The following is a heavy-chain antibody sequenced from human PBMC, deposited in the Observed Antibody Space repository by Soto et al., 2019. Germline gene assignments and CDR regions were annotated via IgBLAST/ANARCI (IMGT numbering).Heavy chain of an antibody. J-gene: IGHJ6*02. CDR3: AKDIPPEIDDFWHGMDV. V-gene: IGHV3-30*18. CDR1: GFTFSNYG. CDR2: ISYGGTRK. Sequence: QVQLVESGGGVVQPGRSLRLSCGASGFTFSNYGMYWVRQAPGKWLEWVAVISYGGTRKYYADSVKGRFTISRDNSKNTLYLQMNSLRAEDTAVYYCAKDIPPEIDDFWHGMDVWGQGTTVTVSS. D-gene: IGHD3-3*01.